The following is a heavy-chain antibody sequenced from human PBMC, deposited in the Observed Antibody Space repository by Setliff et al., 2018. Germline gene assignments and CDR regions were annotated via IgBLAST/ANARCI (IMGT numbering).Heavy chain of an antibody. CDR3: ARVKVVGADFDY. V-gene: IGHV4-30-2*03. J-gene: IGHJ4*02. CDR2: IYHSGST. Sequence: SETLSLTCAVSGGSISSGDASWSWVRQPPGKGLEWIGSIYHSGSTYYNPSLKSRVTISVDTSKNQFSLKLSSVTAADTAVYYCARVKVVGADFDYWGQGTLVTVSS. CDR1: GGSISSGDAS. D-gene: IGHD1-26*01.